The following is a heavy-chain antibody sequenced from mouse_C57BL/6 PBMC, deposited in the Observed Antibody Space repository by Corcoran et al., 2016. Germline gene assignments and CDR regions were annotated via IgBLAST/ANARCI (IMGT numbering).Heavy chain of an antibody. CDR1: GATFTDYN. CDR2: INPNNGGT. J-gene: IGHJ4*01. Sequence: EVQLQQSGPELVKAGTSVKIPCKASGATFTDYNMDWVKQSHGKSLEWIGDINPNNGGTIYNQKFKGKPTLTVEKSSSTAYMEHRSLTSEDTAVYYCARSDYYGSSSPLDYWGQGTSVTVSS. V-gene: IGHV1-18*01. CDR3: ARSDYYGSSSPLDY. D-gene: IGHD1-1*01.